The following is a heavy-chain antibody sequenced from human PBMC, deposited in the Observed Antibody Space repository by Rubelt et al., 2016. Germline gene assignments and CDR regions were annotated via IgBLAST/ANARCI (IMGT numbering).Heavy chain of an antibody. CDR1: GFTFSSYG. V-gene: IGHV3-33*06. D-gene: IGHD5-18*01. CDR3: AKDRSPILAWIQLGEGFDY. Sequence: QVQLVESGGGVVQPGRSLRLSCAASGFTFSSYGMHWIRQAPGKGLEWVAVIWYDGSNKYYAASVKGRFTIARGNSKKTLYMQINSLRAEDTAVYYCAKDRSPILAWIQLGEGFDYWGQGTLVTVSS. J-gene: IGHJ4*02. CDR2: IWYDGSNK.